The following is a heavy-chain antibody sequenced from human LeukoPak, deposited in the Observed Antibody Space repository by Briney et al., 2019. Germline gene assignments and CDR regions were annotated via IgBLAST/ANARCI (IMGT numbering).Heavy chain of an antibody. CDR3: ARSYQIGTTDY. Sequence: GGSLRLSCTASEIIFDTYWMSWVRQAPGKGLEWVANINRDGGETYYVDSVRGRFTISRDNARNSLYLQMSSLRVDDTAIYYCARSYQIGTTDYWGQGTLVTVSS. J-gene: IGHJ4*02. CDR1: EIIFDTYW. V-gene: IGHV3-7*03. D-gene: IGHD1-1*01. CDR2: INRDGGET.